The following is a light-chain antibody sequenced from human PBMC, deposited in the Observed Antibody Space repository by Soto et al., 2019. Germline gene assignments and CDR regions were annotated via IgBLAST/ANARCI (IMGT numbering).Light chain of an antibody. J-gene: IGLJ2*01. CDR3: SSYTSSSTVV. Sequence: QSVLTQPPSASGSPGQSVTISCTGTSSDVGGYNYVSWYQQHPGKAPKLMIYEVSKRPSGVPDRFSGSKSGNTASLTVSGLQADDEANYYCSSYTSSSTVVFGGGTKVTVL. CDR1: SSDVGGYNY. V-gene: IGLV2-8*01. CDR2: EVS.